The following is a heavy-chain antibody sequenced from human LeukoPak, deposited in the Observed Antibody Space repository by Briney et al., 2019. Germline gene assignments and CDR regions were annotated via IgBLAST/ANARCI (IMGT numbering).Heavy chain of an antibody. J-gene: IGHJ4*02. Sequence: SETLSLTCTVSGGSISSYYWSWLPQPAGKGLEWIGRIYTSGSTNYNPSLKSRVTLSVDTSKNRFSLKLSSVTAADTAVYYCARDLGGQWLVVDCWGQGTLVTVSS. CDR3: ARDLGGQWLVVDC. V-gene: IGHV4-4*07. CDR2: IYTSGST. CDR1: GGSISSYY. D-gene: IGHD6-19*01.